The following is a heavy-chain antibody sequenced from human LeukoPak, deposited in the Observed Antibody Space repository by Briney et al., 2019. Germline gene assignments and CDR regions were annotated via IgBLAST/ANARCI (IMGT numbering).Heavy chain of an antibody. Sequence: GGSLRLSYKGSGFTSTDYGTSWVRRAPGKGLEWVGCIRSKASGATIEYAASVKGRFSIARDDSKNIAYLQMNSLKSEDTAVYYCTRDAYNTGWNSDYWGQGTLVTVSS. CDR2: IRSKASGATI. CDR3: TRDAYNTGWNSDY. J-gene: IGHJ4*02. CDR1: GFTSTDYG. V-gene: IGHV3-49*04. D-gene: IGHD6-19*01.